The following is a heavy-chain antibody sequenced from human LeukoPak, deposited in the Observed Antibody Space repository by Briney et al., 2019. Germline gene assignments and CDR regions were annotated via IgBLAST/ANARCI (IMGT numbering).Heavy chain of an antibody. CDR2: INHSGST. D-gene: IGHD4-17*01. J-gene: IGHJ5*02. CDR1: GGSFSGYY. CDR3: AREMTTVTRWFDP. V-gene: IGHV4-34*01. Sequence: SETLSLTCAVYGGSFSGYYWSWIRQPPGKGLEWIGEINHSGSTNYNPSLKSRVTISVDTSKNQFSLKLSSVTAADTAVYYCAREMTTVTRWFDPWGQGTLVTVSS.